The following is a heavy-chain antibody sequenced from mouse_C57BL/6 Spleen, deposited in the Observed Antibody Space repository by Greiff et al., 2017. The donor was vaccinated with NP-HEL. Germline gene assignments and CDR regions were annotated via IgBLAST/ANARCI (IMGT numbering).Heavy chain of an antibody. V-gene: IGHV1-80*01. Sequence: VQLQQSGAELVKPGASVKISCKASGYAFSSYWMNWVKQRPGKGLEWIGQIYPGDGDTNYNGKFKGKATLTADKSSSTAYMQLSSLTSEDSAVYFCARSIYYDYPYAMDYWGQGTSVTVSS. J-gene: IGHJ4*01. CDR1: GYAFSSYW. CDR3: ARSIYYDYPYAMDY. CDR2: IYPGDGDT. D-gene: IGHD2-4*01.